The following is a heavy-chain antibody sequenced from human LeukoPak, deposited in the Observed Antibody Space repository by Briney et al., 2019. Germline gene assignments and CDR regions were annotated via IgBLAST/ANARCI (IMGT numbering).Heavy chain of an antibody. Sequence: TGGSLRLSCAASGLSFSGQWMNWVRQAPGQGLEWVANIKYDGSEEYYADSVKGRFTISRDNSKNTLYLQMNSLRAEDTAVYYCYSDAFDIWGQGTMVTVSS. D-gene: IGHD2-15*01. J-gene: IGHJ3*02. CDR2: IKYDGSEE. V-gene: IGHV3-7*01. CDR1: GLSFSGQW. CDR3: YSDAFDI.